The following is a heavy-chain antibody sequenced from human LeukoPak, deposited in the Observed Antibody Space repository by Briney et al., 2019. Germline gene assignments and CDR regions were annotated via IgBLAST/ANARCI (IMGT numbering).Heavy chain of an antibody. CDR2: IKQDGSEK. D-gene: IGHD2-15*01. CDR3: ARGGGSSDS. V-gene: IGHV3-7*04. CDR1: GFTFSNYW. J-gene: IGHJ4*02. Sequence: PGGSLKLSCVASGFTFSNYWMSWVRQAPGKGLEWVANIKQDGSEKYYVDSVKGRFTISRDNAKNSLCPQMNSLRAEDTAVYYCARGGGSSDSWGLGTLVTVSS.